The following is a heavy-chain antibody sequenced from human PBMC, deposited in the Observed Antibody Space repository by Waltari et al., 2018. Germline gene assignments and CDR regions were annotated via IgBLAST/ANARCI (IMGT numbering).Heavy chain of an antibody. CDR1: GYTFTSYA. Sequence: QVQLVQSGAEVKKPWASVKVSCKASGYTFTSYAMHWVRQAPGQRLEWMGWINAGNGNTKYSQEFQGRVTITRDTSASTAYMELSSLRSEDMAVYYCARDGMSGSYLSYFDYWGQGTLVTVSS. CDR3: ARDGMSGSYLSYFDY. V-gene: IGHV1-3*03. CDR2: INAGNGNT. J-gene: IGHJ4*02. D-gene: IGHD1-26*01.